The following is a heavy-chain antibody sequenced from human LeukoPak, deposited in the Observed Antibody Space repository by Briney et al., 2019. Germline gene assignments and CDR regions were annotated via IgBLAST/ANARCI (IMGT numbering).Heavy chain of an antibody. V-gene: IGHV4-31*03. CDR3: AGGNVVPAAVAY. Sequence: SETLSLTCTVSGGSISSGGYYWSWIRQHPGKGLEWIGYIYYSGSTYYNPSLKSRVTISVDTSKNQFSLKLSSVTAADTAVYYRAGGNVVPAAVAYWGQGTLVTVSS. CDR2: IYYSGST. J-gene: IGHJ4*02. D-gene: IGHD2-2*01. CDR1: GGSISSGGYY.